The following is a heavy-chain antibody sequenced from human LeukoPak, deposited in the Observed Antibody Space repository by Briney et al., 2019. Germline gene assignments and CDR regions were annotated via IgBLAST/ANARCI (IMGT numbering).Heavy chain of an antibody. D-gene: IGHD3-22*01. J-gene: IGHJ3*02. CDR3: AKVSLVMTNDAFDI. V-gene: IGHV3-30*02. CDR1: GFTFNHYG. Sequence: GGSLRLSCAASGFTFNHYGMHWVRQTPDKGLEWVAFIRYDGNNKYYADSVKGRFTISRDNSKNTLYLQMNSLRAEDTAVYYCAKVSLVMTNDAFDIWGQGTMVTVSS. CDR2: IRYDGNNK.